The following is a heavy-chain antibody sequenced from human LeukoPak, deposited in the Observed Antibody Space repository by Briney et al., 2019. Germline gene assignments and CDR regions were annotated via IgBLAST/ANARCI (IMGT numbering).Heavy chain of an antibody. CDR1: GGSISSSNYY. CDR2: VYYSGSS. V-gene: IGHV4-39*07. Sequence: PSETLSLTCTVSGGSISSSNYYWGWIRQPPGKGLEWIASVYYSGSSYYNPSLKSRVTISVDTSKNQFSLKLSSMTAADTALYYCARLGIAAGEDYFDYWGQGTLVTVSS. D-gene: IGHD6-13*01. J-gene: IGHJ4*02. CDR3: ARLGIAAGEDYFDY.